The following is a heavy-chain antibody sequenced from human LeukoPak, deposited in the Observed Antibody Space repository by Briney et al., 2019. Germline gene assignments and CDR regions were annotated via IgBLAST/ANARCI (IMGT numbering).Heavy chain of an antibody. CDR1: GGTFSNYA. CDR2: ISAYSGNT. D-gene: IGHD5/OR15-5a*01. CDR3: TRAVYDSLPDY. Sequence: HVASVKVSCKASGGTFSNYAISWVRQAPGQGLEWMGRISAYSGNTVYAQKFRGRVTMTTDTSTTTAYMELTGLTYDDTAVYYCTRAVYDSLPDYWGQGTLVAVSS. J-gene: IGHJ4*02. V-gene: IGHV1-18*01.